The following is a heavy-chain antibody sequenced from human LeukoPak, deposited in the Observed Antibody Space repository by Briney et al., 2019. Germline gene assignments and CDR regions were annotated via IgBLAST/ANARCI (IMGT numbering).Heavy chain of an antibody. Sequence: SETLSLTCTVSGGSISSYYWRWIRQPPGKGLEWIGYIYYSGSTNYNPSLKSRVTISVDTSKNQFSLKLSSVTAADTAVYYCARHWMTVAPYWYFDLWGRGTLVTVSS. D-gene: IGHD6-19*01. CDR2: IYYSGST. V-gene: IGHV4-59*08. CDR1: GGSISSYY. J-gene: IGHJ2*01. CDR3: ARHWMTVAPYWYFDL.